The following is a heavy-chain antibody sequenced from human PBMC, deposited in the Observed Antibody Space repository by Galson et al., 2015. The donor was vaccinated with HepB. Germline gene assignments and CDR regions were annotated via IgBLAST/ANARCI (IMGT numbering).Heavy chain of an antibody. V-gene: IGHV4-4*02. J-gene: IGHJ3*02. CDR3: ATTYASGPSHEAFES. CDR2: IFHSGIT. CDR1: GGSISNRNW. Sequence: SETLSLTCAVSGGSISNRNWWNWVRQSPGKGLEWIGEIFHSGITNYNPSLKSRVTMSVDTSKNQISLRLTSVTAADTAVYYCATTYASGPSHEAFESWGPGTIVTVSS. D-gene: IGHD2-15*01.